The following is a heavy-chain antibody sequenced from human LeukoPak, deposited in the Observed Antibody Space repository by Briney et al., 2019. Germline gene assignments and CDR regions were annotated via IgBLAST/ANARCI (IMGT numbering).Heavy chain of an antibody. D-gene: IGHD3-22*01. Sequence: ASVKVSCKASGYTFISYGITWVRQAPGQGLEWMGWISAYNGNTNYAQNLQDRVTMTTDTSTSTAYMELRSLTSDDTAVYFCATSYHYDSSGYPNYFDYWGQGTLVTVSS. V-gene: IGHV1-18*01. CDR1: GYTFISYG. J-gene: IGHJ4*02. CDR3: ATSYHYDSSGYPNYFDY. CDR2: ISAYNGNT.